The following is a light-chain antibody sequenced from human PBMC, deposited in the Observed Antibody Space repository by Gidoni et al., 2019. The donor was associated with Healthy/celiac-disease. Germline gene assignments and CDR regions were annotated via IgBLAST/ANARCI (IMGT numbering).Light chain of an antibody. Sequence: DIQLTQSPSFLSASVGDRVTITCRASQGISSYLAWYQQKPGKAPKLLIYAASTLQSWVPSRFSGSGSGTEFTLTISSLQPEDFATYYCQQLNSYPRGFTFGPGTKVDIK. CDR1: QGISSY. J-gene: IGKJ3*01. V-gene: IGKV1-9*01. CDR2: AAS. CDR3: QQLNSYPRGFT.